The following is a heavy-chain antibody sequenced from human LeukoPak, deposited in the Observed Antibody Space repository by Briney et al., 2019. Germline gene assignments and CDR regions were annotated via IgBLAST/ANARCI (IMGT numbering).Heavy chain of an antibody. Sequence: GGSLRLSCAASGFTFSTYAMTWVRQAPGKGLEWVSTMTVSGGHTYYADSVKGRFTISRGNSKNTLYLQVNSLRADDTAVYYCAKDAVAPGSSGDFFDYWGQGTLVTVSS. V-gene: IGHV3-23*01. CDR3: AKDAVAPGSSGDFFDY. J-gene: IGHJ4*02. CDR2: MTVSGGHT. CDR1: GFTFSTYA. D-gene: IGHD3-10*01.